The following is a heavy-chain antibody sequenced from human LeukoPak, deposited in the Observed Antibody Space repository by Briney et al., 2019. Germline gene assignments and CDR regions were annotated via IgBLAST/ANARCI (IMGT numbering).Heavy chain of an antibody. J-gene: IGHJ3*02. V-gene: IGHV4-30-4*08. CDR2: IYYSGST. Sequence: MTSQTLSLTCTVSGGSISSGDYYWSWIRQPPGKGLEWIGDIYYSGSTYYNPSLKSRVTISVDTSKNQFSLKLSSVTAADTAVYYCALGIVGASTECCAFDIWGQGTMVTVSS. CDR1: GGSISSGDYY. D-gene: IGHD1-26*01. CDR3: ALGIVGASTECCAFDI.